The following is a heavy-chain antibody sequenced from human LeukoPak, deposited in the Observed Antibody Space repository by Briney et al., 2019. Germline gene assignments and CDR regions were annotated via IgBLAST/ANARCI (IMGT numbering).Heavy chain of an antibody. V-gene: IGHV4-30-2*01. CDR2: IYHSGST. Sequence: SQTLSLTCAVSGGSISSGGYSWSWIRQPPGKGLEWIGYIYHSGSTYYNPSLKSRVTISVDRSKSQFSLKLSSVTAADTAVYYCARGITMVRGVIPLLDYWGQGTLVTVSS. CDR3: ARGITMVRGVIPLLDY. CDR1: GGSISSGGYS. D-gene: IGHD3-10*01. J-gene: IGHJ4*02.